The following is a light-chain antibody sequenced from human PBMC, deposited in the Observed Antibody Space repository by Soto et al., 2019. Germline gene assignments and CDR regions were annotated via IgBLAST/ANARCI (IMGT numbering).Light chain of an antibody. V-gene: IGLV2-14*01. CDR3: SSYTSGTTFV. CDR2: DVS. J-gene: IGLJ1*01. CDR1: SSDVGGYNY. Sequence: QSVLTQPASVSGSPGQSITISCTGTSSDVGGYNYVSWYQQEPGKAPKLMICDVSNRPSGVSNRFSGSKSGNTASLTISWLQAEDEADYYCSSYTSGTTFVFGTGTKVTVL.